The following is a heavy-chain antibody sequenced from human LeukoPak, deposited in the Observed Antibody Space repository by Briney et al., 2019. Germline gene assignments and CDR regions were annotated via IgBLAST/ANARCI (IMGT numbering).Heavy chain of an antibody. Sequence: PSETLSLTCTVSGGPISSSSYYWGWIRQPPEKGLEWIGSIYYSGSTYYNPSLKSRVTISVDTSKNQFSLKLSSVTAADTAVYYCARDQGGYGTNDYWGQGTLVTVSS. V-gene: IGHV4-39*07. CDR3: ARDQGGYGTNDY. D-gene: IGHD1/OR15-1a*01. CDR2: IYYSGST. J-gene: IGHJ4*02. CDR1: GGPISSSSYY.